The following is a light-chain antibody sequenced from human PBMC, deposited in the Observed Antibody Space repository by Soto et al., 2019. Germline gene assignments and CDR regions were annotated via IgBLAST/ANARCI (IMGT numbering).Light chain of an antibody. CDR1: QNINTY. CDR2: DAS. Sequence: EIVLTQSPATLSLSLGERATLSCRASQNINTYLVWYQQKPGQSPRLLIYDASKRATGIPDRFSGSGSGTNFTLTFSSLAPEDFALYYCQQRSTWPRVFGGGTKVDIK. J-gene: IGKJ4*01. V-gene: IGKV3-11*01. CDR3: QQRSTWPRV.